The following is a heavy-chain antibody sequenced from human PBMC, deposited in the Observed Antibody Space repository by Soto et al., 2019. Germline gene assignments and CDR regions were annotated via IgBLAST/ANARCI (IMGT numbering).Heavy chain of an antibody. Sequence: QVQLVQSGAEVKKPGSSVKVSCKASGGTVSSYAISWVRQAPGQGLEWMGGIIPIFGTADYAQKFQGRVTITAEESTSTAYMELSSLRSEDTAVYYCARSGARPGDYYYGMDVWGQGTTVTVSS. J-gene: IGHJ6*02. CDR1: GGTVSSYA. CDR2: IIPIFGTA. D-gene: IGHD3-10*01. CDR3: ARSGARPGDYYYGMDV. V-gene: IGHV1-69*12.